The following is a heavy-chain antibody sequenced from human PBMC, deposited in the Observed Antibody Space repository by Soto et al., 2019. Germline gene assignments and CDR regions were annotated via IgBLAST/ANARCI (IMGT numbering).Heavy chain of an antibody. CDR1: GFTFSNAW. CDR3: TTDKSASVVTAITPPFFFDY. Sequence: GGSLRLSCAASGFTFSNAWMNWVRQAPGKGLEWVGRIKSKTDGGTTDYAAPVKGRFTISREDSKNTRYLQMNSLKTEDTAVYYCTTDKSASVVTAITPPFFFDYWGQGTLVTVSS. CDR2: IKSKTDGGTT. J-gene: IGHJ4*02. V-gene: IGHV3-15*07. D-gene: IGHD2-21*02.